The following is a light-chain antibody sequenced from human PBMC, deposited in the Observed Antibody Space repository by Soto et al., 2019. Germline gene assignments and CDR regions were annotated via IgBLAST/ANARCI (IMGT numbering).Light chain of an antibody. Sequence: QSVLTQPPSVSGAPGQGVTISCTGASSNIGAGYDVHWYHQLPGTAPKLLIYGSSNRPTGVPDRFSGSKSGTAASLAITGLQAEDEGEYHCQSYDSSLRGVVFGGGTKLTVL. CDR1: SSNIGAGYD. J-gene: IGLJ2*01. CDR3: QSYDSSLRGVV. CDR2: GSS. V-gene: IGLV1-40*01.